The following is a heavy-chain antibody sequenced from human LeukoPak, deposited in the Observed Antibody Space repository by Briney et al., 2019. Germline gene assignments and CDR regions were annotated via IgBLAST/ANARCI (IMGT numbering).Heavy chain of an antibody. CDR1: GFTFSSYA. CDR2: ISYDGSNK. CDR3: AKAGQGGGYWAQHFDY. J-gene: IGHJ4*02. Sequence: GGSLRLSCAASGFTFSSYAMHWVRQAPGKGLEWVAVISYDGSNKYYADSVKGRFTISRDNSKNTLYLQMNSLRAEDTAVYYCAKAGQGGGYWAQHFDYWGQGTLVTVSS. V-gene: IGHV3-30*04. D-gene: IGHD5-12*01.